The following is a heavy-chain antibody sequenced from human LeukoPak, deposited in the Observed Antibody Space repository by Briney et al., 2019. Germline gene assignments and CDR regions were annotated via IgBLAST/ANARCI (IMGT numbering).Heavy chain of an antibody. D-gene: IGHD2-2*01. CDR1: GGSFSAYY. J-gene: IGHJ5*02. CDR3: ARTEEGYCSSTSCYGPWFDP. Sequence: PSETLSLTCAVCGGSFSAYYWSWIRQPPGKGLEWIGEINHSGSTNYNPSLKSRVTISVDTSKNQFSLKLSSVTAADTAVYYCARTEEGYCSSTSCYGPWFDPWGQGTLVTVSS. V-gene: IGHV4-34*01. CDR2: INHSGST.